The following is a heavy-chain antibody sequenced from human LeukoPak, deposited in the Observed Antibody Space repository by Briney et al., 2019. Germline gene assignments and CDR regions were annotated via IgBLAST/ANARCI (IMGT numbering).Heavy chain of an antibody. D-gene: IGHD2-21*02. CDR1: GFTFSSYS. J-gene: IGHJ5*02. CDR3: AREGQGCGGDCYRPRTNWFDP. CDR2: ISSSSSYI. V-gene: IGHV3-21*01. Sequence: GGSLRLSCAASGFTFSSYSMNWVRQAPGKGLEWVSSISSSSSYIYYADSVKGRFTISRDNAKNSLYLQMNSLRAEDTAVYYCAREGQGCGGDCYRPRTNWFDPWGQGTLVTVSS.